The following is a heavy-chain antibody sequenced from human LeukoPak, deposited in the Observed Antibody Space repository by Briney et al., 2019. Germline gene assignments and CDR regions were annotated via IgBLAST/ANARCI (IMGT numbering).Heavy chain of an antibody. D-gene: IGHD6-19*01. CDR1: GFTFSSYA. CDR3: LTGIAVAGDY. V-gene: IGHV3-30-3*01. J-gene: IGHJ4*02. CDR2: ISYDGSNK. Sequence: GGSRRLSCAGSGFTFSSYAMHWVRQAPGKGLEWVAVISYDGSNKYYADSVKGRFTISRDNSKNTLYLQMNSLRAEDTAVYYCLTGIAVAGDYWGQGTLVTVSS.